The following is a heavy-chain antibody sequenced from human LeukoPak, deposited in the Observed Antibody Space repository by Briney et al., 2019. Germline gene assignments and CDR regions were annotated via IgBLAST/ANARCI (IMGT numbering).Heavy chain of an antibody. Sequence: PSETLSLTCTVSGGSITKYYWSWIRQSAGKGLEGIGRINTSGDTSYNPSIRSRVTMSVDTSKNQFSLKLSSVTAAATAMYSCARVSPPGYGILEKWGQGTLVTVSS. CDR2: INTSGDT. J-gene: IGHJ4*02. D-gene: IGHD5-18*01. CDR3: ARVSPPGYGILEK. V-gene: IGHV4-4*07. CDR1: GGSITKYY.